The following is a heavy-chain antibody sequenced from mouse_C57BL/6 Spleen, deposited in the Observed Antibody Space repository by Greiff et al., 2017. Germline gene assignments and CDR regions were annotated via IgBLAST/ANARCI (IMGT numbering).Heavy chain of an antibody. CDR2: IDPSDSET. D-gene: IGHD1-1*01. CDR1: GYTFTSYW. J-gene: IGHJ3*01. Sequence: QVQLQQPGAELVRPGSSVKLSCKASGYTFTSYWMHWVKQRPIQGLEWIGNIDPSDSETHYNQKFKDKATLTVDKSSSTAYMQLSSLTSEDFAVYYCARWGGSSSFAYWGQGTLVTVSA. CDR3: ARWGGSSSFAY. V-gene: IGHV1-52*01.